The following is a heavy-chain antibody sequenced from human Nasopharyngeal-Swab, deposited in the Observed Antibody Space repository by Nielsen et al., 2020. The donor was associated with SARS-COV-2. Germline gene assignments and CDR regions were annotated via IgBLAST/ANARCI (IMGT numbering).Heavy chain of an antibody. Sequence: GESLTISCAASGFTFSDYYMSWIRQAPGKGLEGVSYISGNGSSIYYADSVKGRFTMSRDNAKNSVYLQMNSLRAEDTAVYYCTRCGGGCYSGRDYWGQGTLVTVSS. J-gene: IGHJ4*02. CDR2: ISGNGSSI. CDR3: TRCGGGCYSGRDY. V-gene: IGHV3-11*01. D-gene: IGHD2-15*01. CDR1: GFTFSDYY.